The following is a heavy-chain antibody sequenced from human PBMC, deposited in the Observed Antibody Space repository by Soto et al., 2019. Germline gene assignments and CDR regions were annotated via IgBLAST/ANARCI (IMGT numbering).Heavy chain of an antibody. CDR1: GFTFSNV. J-gene: IGHJ4*02. V-gene: IGHV3-30*04. Sequence: QVQLVESGGGVVQPGRSLRLSCAASGFTFSNVMHWVRQAPGKGLEWVAVISYDGSQKFHADSVKGRFTISRDNSKNTVYLRMNSLRSEDTAVYYCARDRWGYVSGAFGFWGQGTQVTVPS. D-gene: IGHD3-10*01. CDR3: ARDRWGYVSGAFGF. CDR2: ISYDGSQK.